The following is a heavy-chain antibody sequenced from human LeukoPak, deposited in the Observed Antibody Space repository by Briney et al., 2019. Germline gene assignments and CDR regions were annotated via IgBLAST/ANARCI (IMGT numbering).Heavy chain of an antibody. J-gene: IGHJ4*02. Sequence: PGGFLRLSCAASGFTFSSYWMSWVRQAPGKGLEWVANIKQDGSEKYYVDSVKGRFTISRDNAKNSLYLQMDSLRDEDTAVYYCAGDGSGSVSFDYWGQGTLVTVSS. CDR3: AGDGSGSVSFDY. CDR1: GFTFSSYW. CDR2: IKQDGSEK. V-gene: IGHV3-7*03. D-gene: IGHD3-22*01.